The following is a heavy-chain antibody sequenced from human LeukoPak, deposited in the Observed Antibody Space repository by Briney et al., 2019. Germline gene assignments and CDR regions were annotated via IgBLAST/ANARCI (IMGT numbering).Heavy chain of an antibody. D-gene: IGHD3-22*01. Sequence: PGRVPRPSCGAPEFTFNNHHMHRGRPGPGQGAGWVAAISYDGRNKYYADSVKGRFTISRDNSKNALFLQMNSLRAEDTAIYYCVKGGFTYYDDWGQGTLVTVSS. CDR2: ISYDGRNK. CDR3: VKGGFTYYDD. CDR1: EFTFNNHH. V-gene: IGHV3-30*18. J-gene: IGHJ4*02.